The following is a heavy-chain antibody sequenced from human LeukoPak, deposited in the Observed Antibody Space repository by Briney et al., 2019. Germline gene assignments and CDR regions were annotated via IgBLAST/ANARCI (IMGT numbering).Heavy chain of an antibody. V-gene: IGHV1-69*01. Sequence: SVKVSCKASGGTFSSYAISWVRQAPGQGLEWMGGIIPIFGTANYAQKFQGRVTITADESTSTAYMELSSLRSEDTAVYYCARDPVMITFGGVIVWGAFDIWGQGTMVTVSS. J-gene: IGHJ3*02. CDR3: ARDPVMITFGGVIVWGAFDI. CDR2: IIPIFGTA. D-gene: IGHD3-16*02. CDR1: GGTFSSYA.